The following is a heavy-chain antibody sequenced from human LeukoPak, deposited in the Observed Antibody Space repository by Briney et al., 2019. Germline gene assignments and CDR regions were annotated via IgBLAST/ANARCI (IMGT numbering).Heavy chain of an antibody. J-gene: IGHJ4*02. CDR1: GGSFSGYY. V-gene: IGHV4-34*01. Sequence: SETLSLTCAVYGGSFSGYYWSWIRQPPGKGLEWIGEINHSGSTNYNPSLKSRVTISVDTSKNQFSLKLSSVTAADTAVYYCARGTPSELRYFDWLLTFDYWSQGTLVTVSS. D-gene: IGHD3-9*01. CDR2: INHSGST. CDR3: ARGTPSELRYFDWLLTFDY.